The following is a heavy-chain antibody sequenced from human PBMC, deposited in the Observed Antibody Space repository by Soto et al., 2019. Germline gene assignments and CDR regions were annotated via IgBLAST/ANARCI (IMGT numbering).Heavy chain of an antibody. CDR1: GVTFSSYS. V-gene: IGHV3-21*01. Sequence: PXGSLKLSCAASGVTFSSYSMNWVRQAPGKGLEWVSSISSSSSYIYYADSVKGRFTISRDNAKNSLYLQMNSLRAEDTAVYYCATDSGIESDYYYYGMDVWGQGPTVTV. CDR2: ISSSSSYI. D-gene: IGHD6-13*01. CDR3: ATDSGIESDYYYYGMDV. J-gene: IGHJ6*02.